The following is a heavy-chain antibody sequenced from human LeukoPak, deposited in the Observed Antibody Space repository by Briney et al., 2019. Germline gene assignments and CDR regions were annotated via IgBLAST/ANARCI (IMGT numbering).Heavy chain of an antibody. CDR3: ASSGSYFPLFDY. CDR1: GYTFTGYY. CDR2: INPNSGGT. J-gene: IGHJ4*02. Sequence: ASVKVSCKASGYTFTGYYMHWVRQAPGQGLEWMGWINPNSGGTNYSQKFQGRVTMTRDTSISSAYMELSRLRSDDTAVYYCASSGSYFPLFDYWGQGTLVTVSS. D-gene: IGHD1-26*01. V-gene: IGHV1-2*02.